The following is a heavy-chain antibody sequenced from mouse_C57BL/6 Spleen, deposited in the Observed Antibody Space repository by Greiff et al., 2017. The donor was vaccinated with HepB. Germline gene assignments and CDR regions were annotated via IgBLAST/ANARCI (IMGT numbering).Heavy chain of an antibody. Sequence: QVQLKESGAELVRPGASVTLSCKASGYTFTDYEMHWVKQTPVHGLEWIGAIDPETGGTAYNQKFKGKAILTADKSSSTAYMELRSLTSEDSAVYYCIGWAPGYWGQGTTLTVSS. D-gene: IGHD2-3*01. J-gene: IGHJ2*01. CDR3: IGWAPGY. V-gene: IGHV1-15*01. CDR1: GYTFTDYE. CDR2: IDPETGGT.